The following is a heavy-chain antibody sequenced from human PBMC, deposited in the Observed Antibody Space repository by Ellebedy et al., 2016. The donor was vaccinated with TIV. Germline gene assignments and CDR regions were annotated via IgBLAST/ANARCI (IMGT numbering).Heavy chain of an antibody. Sequence: AASVKVSCKASGGTFSSYAISWVRQAPGQGLEWMGGIIPIFGTANYAQKFQGRVTITADESTSTAYMELSSLRSEDTAVYYCAKVSGGSQYYYYYYGMDVWGQGTTVTVSS. D-gene: IGHD2-15*01. V-gene: IGHV1-69*13. CDR1: GGTFSSYA. CDR3: AKVSGGSQYYYYYYGMDV. CDR2: IIPIFGTA. J-gene: IGHJ6*02.